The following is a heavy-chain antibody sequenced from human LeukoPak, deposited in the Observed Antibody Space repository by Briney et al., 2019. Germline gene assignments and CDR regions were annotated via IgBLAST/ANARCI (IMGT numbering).Heavy chain of an antibody. J-gene: IGHJ4*02. Sequence: PGRSLRLSCAASGFTFSSYSMNWVRQAPGKGLEWVSSISSSSSYIYYADSVKGRFTISRDNAKNSLYLQMNSLRAEDTAVYYCARDFDHYGSGSYDYWGQGTLVTVSS. CDR3: ARDFDHYGSGSYDY. CDR2: ISSSSSYI. D-gene: IGHD3-10*01. V-gene: IGHV3-21*01. CDR1: GFTFSSYS.